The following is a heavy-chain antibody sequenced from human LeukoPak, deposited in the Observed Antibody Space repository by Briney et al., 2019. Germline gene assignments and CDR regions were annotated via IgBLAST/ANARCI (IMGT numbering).Heavy chain of an antibody. CDR1: GGSISSYY. J-gene: IGHJ6*02. D-gene: IGHD3-16*01. CDR3: AMMGGVAGSDYYGMDV. V-gene: IGHV4-59*01. Sequence: SETLSLTCTVSGGSISSYYWSWIRQPPGKGLEWIGYIYYSGSTNYNPSLKSRVTISVDTSKNQFSLKLSSVTAADTAVYYCAMMGGVAGSDYYGMDVWGQGTTVTVSS. CDR2: IYYSGST.